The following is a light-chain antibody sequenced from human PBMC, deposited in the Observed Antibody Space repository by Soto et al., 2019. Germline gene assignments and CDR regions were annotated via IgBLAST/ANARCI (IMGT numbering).Light chain of an antibody. J-gene: IGLJ7*01. CDR1: SGHSSYA. CDR2: LNSDGSH. V-gene: IGLV4-69*01. CDR3: QTWGTGIQV. Sequence: QLVLTQSPSASASLGASVKLTCTLSSGHSSYAIAWHQQQPEKGPRYLMKLNSDGSHSKGDGIPDRFSGSSSGAERYLTISSLQSGDEADYYCQTWGTGIQVFGGGTQLTVL.